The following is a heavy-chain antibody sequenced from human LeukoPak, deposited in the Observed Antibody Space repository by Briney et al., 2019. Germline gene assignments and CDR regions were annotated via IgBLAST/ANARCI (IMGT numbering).Heavy chain of an antibody. D-gene: IGHD2-15*01. CDR2: IRYDGNEE. CDR3: ARERDRSGYFDY. Sequence: GGSLSLSRAASGFPFSSSAMHWLRQAPGKGLEWVTFIRYDGNEEYYADSVKGRFTVSRDNSKNTLYLQMNSLRLEDTAVYYCARERDRSGYFDYWGQRTSPTVSS. J-gene: IGHJ4*01. V-gene: IGHV3-30*02. CDR1: GFPFSSSA.